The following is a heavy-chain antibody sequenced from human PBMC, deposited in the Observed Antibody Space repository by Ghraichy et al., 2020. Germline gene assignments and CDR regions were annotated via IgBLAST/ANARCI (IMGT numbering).Heavy chain of an antibody. Sequence: SETLSLTCAVYGGSFSVYSWSWIRQPPGKGLEWIGEINHSGSTNYNPSLKSRVTISLDTSKNQFSLKLSSVTAADTAVYYCARVFVYDTSGYDDYWGQGNLVTVSS. D-gene: IGHD3-22*01. J-gene: IGHJ4*02. V-gene: IGHV4-34*01. CDR1: GGSFSVYS. CDR2: INHSGST. CDR3: ARVFVYDTSGYDDY.